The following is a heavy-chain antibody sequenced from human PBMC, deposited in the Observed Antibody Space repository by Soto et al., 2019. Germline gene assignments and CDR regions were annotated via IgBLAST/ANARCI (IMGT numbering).Heavy chain of an antibody. CDR1: GGTFSSYT. CDR2: IIPILGIA. Sequence: QVQLVQSGAEVKKPGSSVKVSCKASGGTFSSYTISWVRQAPGHGLEWRGRIIPILGIANYAQKFQGGVTITAEQSTSTAYMELSRLRSEDTAVYYCARDHPGAVGALDYWGQGTLVIVSS. V-gene: IGHV1-69*08. J-gene: IGHJ4*02. D-gene: IGHD1-26*01. CDR3: ARDHPGAVGALDY.